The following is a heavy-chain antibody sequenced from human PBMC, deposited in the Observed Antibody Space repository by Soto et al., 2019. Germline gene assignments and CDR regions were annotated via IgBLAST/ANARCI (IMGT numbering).Heavy chain of an antibody. J-gene: IGHJ5*02. V-gene: IGHV2-26*01. D-gene: IGHD4-17*01. CDR3: ARIMHGDYGFWFDP. Sequence: QVTLKESGPVLVKPTETLTLTCTVSGFSLSNARMGVSWIRQPPGKALEWLAHIFSNDEKSYSTSLKSRLTISKDTSKSQVVLTMTNMDPVDRATYYCARIMHGDYGFWFDPWGQGTLVTVSS. CDR1: GFSLSNARMG. CDR2: IFSNDEK.